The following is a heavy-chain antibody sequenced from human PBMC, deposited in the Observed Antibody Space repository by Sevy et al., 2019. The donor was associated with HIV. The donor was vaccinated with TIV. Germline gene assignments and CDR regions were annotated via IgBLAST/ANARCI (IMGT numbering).Heavy chain of an antibody. V-gene: IGHV3-30*18. CDR2: ISYDGSNK. Sequence: GGSPRLSCAASGFTFSSYGMHWVRQAPGKGLEWVAVISYDGSNKYYADSVKGRFTISRDNSKNTLYLQMNSLRAEDTAVYYCAKGGGHCSSTSCPGYYYYGMDVWGQGTTVTVSS. J-gene: IGHJ6*02. CDR1: GFTFSSYG. CDR3: AKGGGHCSSTSCPGYYYYGMDV. D-gene: IGHD2-2*01.